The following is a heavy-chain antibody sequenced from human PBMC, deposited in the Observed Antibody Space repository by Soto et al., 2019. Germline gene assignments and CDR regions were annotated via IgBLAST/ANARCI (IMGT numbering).Heavy chain of an antibody. V-gene: IGHV3-30*18. J-gene: IGHJ4*02. Sequence: QVHLVESGEGVVQPGRSLRLSCAASGFTFSSYGMHWVRQAPGKGLVWVAVISYDGSNEYYADSVKGRFAISRDNSKNTLYLQMNSLRVEDTAMYYCAKDNEGGYSSSWGFDYWGQGALVTVSS. CDR1: GFTFSSYG. D-gene: IGHD6-13*01. CDR2: ISYDGSNE. CDR3: AKDNEGGYSSSWGFDY.